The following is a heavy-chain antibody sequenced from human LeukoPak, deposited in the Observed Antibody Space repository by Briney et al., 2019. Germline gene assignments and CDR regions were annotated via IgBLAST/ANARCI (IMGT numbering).Heavy chain of an antibody. D-gene: IGHD5-24*01. CDR3: ARRSKNGYFLDS. J-gene: IGHJ4*02. V-gene: IGHV4-4*09. CDR1: GTSISGYY. CDR2: TFSSGAT. Sequence: KPSETLSLPCIVSGTSISGYYWTWIRQPPGKGLEWIGHTFSSGATTYNPSLKSRVTISVDTSRSQFSLNLSSVTAADTAVYSCARRSKNGYFLDSWGQGILVTVSS.